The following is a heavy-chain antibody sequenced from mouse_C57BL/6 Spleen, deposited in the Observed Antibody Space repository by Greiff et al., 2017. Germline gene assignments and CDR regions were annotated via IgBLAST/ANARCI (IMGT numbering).Heavy chain of an antibody. CDR2: IDPSDSYT. CDR1: GYTFTSYW. V-gene: IGHV1-50*01. D-gene: IGHD3-3*01. Sequence: QVQLQQPGAELVKPGASVKLSCKASGYTFTSYWMQWVNQRPGQGLEWIGEIDPSDSYTNYNQKFKGKATLTVDTSSSTAYMQLSSLTSEDSAVYYCARRAGIDYWGQGTTLTVSS. CDR3: ARRAGIDY. J-gene: IGHJ2*01.